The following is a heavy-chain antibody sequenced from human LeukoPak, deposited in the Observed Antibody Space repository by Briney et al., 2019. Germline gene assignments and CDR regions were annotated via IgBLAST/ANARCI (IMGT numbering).Heavy chain of an antibody. CDR3: ARDYYYDILTGYWKVFDY. V-gene: IGHV3-7*01. CDR1: GFTFSSYW. CDR2: IKQDGSEK. D-gene: IGHD3-9*01. Sequence: PGGSLRLSCAASGFTFSSYWMSWVRQAPGKGLEWVANIKQDGSEKYYVDSVKGRFTISRDNAKNSLYLQMNSLRAEDTAVYYCARDYYYDILTGYWKVFDYWGQGTLVTVS. J-gene: IGHJ4*02.